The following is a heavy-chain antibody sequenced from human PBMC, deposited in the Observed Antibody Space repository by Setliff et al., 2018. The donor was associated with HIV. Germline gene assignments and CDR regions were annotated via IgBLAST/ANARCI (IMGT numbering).Heavy chain of an antibody. V-gene: IGHV1-69*10. CDR1: GGTFSSYA. CDR2: IIPILGIA. D-gene: IGHD3-9*01. J-gene: IGHJ6*02. CDR3: ASGYYDILTGYSNYYGMDV. Sequence: GASVKVSCKASGGTFSSYAISWVRQAPGQGLEWMGGIIPILGIANYAQKCQGRITITADKSTSTAYMELSSLRSEDTAVYYCASGYYDILTGYSNYYGMDVWGQGTTVTVSS.